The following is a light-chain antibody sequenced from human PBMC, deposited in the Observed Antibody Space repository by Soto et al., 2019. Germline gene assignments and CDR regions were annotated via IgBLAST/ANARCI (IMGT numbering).Light chain of an antibody. Sequence: DIQMTQSPSSLSSSVRDRVTITCRASQSISSYLNWYQHKPGKAPKLLIYAAPSLQSGVPSRFSGSGSGTDFTLTISSLQPEDFATYYCQQSYNTPYTFGQGTKV. CDR1: QSISSY. CDR2: AAP. CDR3: QQSYNTPYT. V-gene: IGKV1-39*01. J-gene: IGKJ2*01.